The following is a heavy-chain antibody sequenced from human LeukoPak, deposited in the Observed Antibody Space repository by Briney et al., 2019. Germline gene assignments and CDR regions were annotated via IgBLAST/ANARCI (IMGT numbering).Heavy chain of an antibody. CDR1: GFTFSSYA. CDR2: ISYDGSNK. D-gene: IGHD4-11*01. CDR3: ARGGMTTVTTLGY. V-gene: IGHV3-30*04. Sequence: PGGSLRLSCAASGFTFSSYAMHWVRQAPGKGLEWVAVISYDGSNKYYADSVKGRFTISRDNSKNTLYLQMNSLRAEDTAVYYCARGGMTTVTTLGYWGPGTLVTVSS. J-gene: IGHJ4*02.